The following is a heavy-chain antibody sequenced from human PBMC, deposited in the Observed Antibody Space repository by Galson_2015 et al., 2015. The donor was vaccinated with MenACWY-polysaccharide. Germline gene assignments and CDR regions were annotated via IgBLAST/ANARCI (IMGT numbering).Heavy chain of an antibody. D-gene: IGHD5-12*01. CDR1: GGSFSGYY. CDR2: INHSGRT. V-gene: IGHV4-34*01. CDR3: ARGGLEWLRFDS. J-gene: IGHJ4*02. Sequence: LSLTCAVYGGSFSGYYWSWIRQTPGKGLEWIGEINHSGRTNYNPSLKSRVTISVDTSKSQISLNLNSVTAADTAVYYCARGGLEWLRFDSWGQGTLVTVSS.